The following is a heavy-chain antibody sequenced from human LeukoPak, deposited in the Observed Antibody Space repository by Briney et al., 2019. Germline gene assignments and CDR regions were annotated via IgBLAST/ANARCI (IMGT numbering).Heavy chain of an antibody. CDR2: INHSGST. V-gene: IGHV4-34*01. CDR1: GGSFSGYY. Sequence: SETLSLTCAVYGGSFSGYYWSWIRQPPGKGLEWIGEINHSGSTNYNPSLKSRVTISVDTSKNQFSLKLSSVTAADTAVYYCATVGATGWFDPWGQGTLVTVSS. CDR3: ATVGATGWFDP. D-gene: IGHD1-26*01. J-gene: IGHJ5*02.